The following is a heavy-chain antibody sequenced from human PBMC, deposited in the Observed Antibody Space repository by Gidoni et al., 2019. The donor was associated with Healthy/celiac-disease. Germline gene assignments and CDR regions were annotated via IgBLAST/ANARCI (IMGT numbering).Heavy chain of an antibody. CDR1: GGSFSGYY. J-gene: IGHJ5*02. CDR3: ARVAYYDFWSGYYRDQYNWFDP. V-gene: IGHV4-34*01. CDR2: INHSGST. D-gene: IGHD3-3*01. Sequence: QVQLQQWGAGLLKPSETLSLTCAVYGGSFSGYYWCWIRQPPGKGLEWIGEINHSGSTNYNPSLKSRVTISVDTPKNQFSLKLSSVTAADTAVYYCARVAYYDFWSGYYRDQYNWFDPWGQGTLVTVSS.